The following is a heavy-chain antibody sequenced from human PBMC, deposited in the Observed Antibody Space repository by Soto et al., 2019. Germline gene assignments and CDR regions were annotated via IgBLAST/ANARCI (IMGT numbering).Heavy chain of an antibody. CDR1: GFTLNDYW. Sequence: EVQLVESGGGLVQRGGSLRLSCEASGFTLNDYWMHWVRQVPGKGLVWVARINADGTSASYADSVKGRFTIPRDNAKNTVYLRMNSLRAEDSAVYYCARGGPYNDGPRGSRVADFWGLGTLVTLSS. J-gene: IGHJ4*02. V-gene: IGHV3-74*01. D-gene: IGHD5-18*01. CDR2: INADGTSA. CDR3: ARGGPYNDGPRGSRVADF.